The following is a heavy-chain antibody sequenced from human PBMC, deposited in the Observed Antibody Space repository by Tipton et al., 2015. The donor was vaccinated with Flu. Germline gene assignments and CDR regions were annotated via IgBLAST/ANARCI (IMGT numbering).Heavy chain of an antibody. V-gene: IGHV4-38-2*01. D-gene: IGHD4-11*01. Sequence: LRPSCSVSGDSLGSSYYWAWIRQPPGRGLEWIGNIHTSAGTYYNLSLKSRVTISVDRSKNQFSLRLASVTAADTAGYFCARRDFSNYVSEPKNWFDSWGQGTLVTVSS. J-gene: IGHJ5*01. CDR3: ARRDFSNYVSEPKNWFDS. CDR1: GDSLGSSYY. CDR2: IHTSAGT.